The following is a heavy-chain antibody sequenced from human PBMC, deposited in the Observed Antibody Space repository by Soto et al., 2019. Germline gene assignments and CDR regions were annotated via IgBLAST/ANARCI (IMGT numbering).Heavy chain of an antibody. Sequence: QVQLQESGPGLVKPSQTLSLTCTVSGASISSGYWSWIRQSPGKGLEWIGYIYYDGRTYYNPSLRSRITISVDTPKNQFSLILNSVTAADTAVYHCARSGVDDIPSYFWFYFDYWGPGSQVTVSS. V-gene: IGHV4-30-4*01. CDR2: IYYDGRT. CDR3: ARSGVDDIPSYFWFYFDY. CDR1: GASISSGY. D-gene: IGHD3-9*01. J-gene: IGHJ4*02.